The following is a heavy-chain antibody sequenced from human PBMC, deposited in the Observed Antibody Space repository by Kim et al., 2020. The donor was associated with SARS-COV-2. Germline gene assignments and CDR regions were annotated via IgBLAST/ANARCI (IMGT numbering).Heavy chain of an antibody. D-gene: IGHD3-22*01. CDR1: GFTFSSYS. Sequence: GGSLRLSCAASGFTFSSYSMNWVRQAPGKGLEWVSSISSSSSYIYYADSVKGRFTISRDNAKNSLYLQMNSLRAEDTAVYYCARAPYDSRSGHRTDFDYWGQGTLVTVSS. J-gene: IGHJ4*02. CDR2: ISSSSSYI. CDR3: ARAPYDSRSGHRTDFDY. V-gene: IGHV3-21*01.